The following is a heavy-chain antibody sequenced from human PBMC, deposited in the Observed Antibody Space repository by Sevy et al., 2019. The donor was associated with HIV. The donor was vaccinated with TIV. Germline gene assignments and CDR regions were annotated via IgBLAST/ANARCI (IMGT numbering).Heavy chain of an antibody. J-gene: IGHJ4*02. CDR1: GFTFGDYA. D-gene: IGHD5-12*01. Sequence: GGSMRLSCTSSGFTFGDYAMSWFRQAPGKGLEWVAFIRRNSHEPYGGTTEYAASVKGRFTISRDDSKSIAYLQMNSLKTEDTAVYYCTRPLATADTPEYFFDYWGQGILVTVSS. CDR3: TRPLATADTPEYFFDY. CDR2: IRRNSHEPYGGTT. V-gene: IGHV3-49*03.